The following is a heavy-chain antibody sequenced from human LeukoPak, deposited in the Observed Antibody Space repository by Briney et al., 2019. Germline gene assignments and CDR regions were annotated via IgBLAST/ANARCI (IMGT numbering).Heavy chain of an antibody. J-gene: IGHJ4*02. D-gene: IGHD6-19*01. Sequence: SETLSLTCTVSGGSINNYCWSWIRQPPVKGLEWIGFFDNNGITDYNPSLKSRVTISVDTSKNQVSLKLNSVTAADTAVYYCARGLFQWPARIDYWGQGTLVTVSS. CDR3: ARGLFQWPARIDY. V-gene: IGHV4-59*08. CDR2: FDNNGIT. CDR1: GGSINNYC.